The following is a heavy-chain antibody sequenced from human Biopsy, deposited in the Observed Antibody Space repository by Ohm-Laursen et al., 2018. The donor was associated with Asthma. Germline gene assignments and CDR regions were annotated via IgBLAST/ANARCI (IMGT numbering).Heavy chain of an antibody. CDR1: GVSIRSYY. V-gene: IGHV4-59*07. CDR2: IHYSGST. Sequence: SDTLSLTCTVSGVSIRSYYWTWIRQPPGKGLEWIGNIHYSGSTYSNPSLKSRVTISVDTSKKQISLRLSSVIAADTAVYYCAGFCSGGSCPDHWGQGTLVTVYS. J-gene: IGHJ4*02. D-gene: IGHD2-15*01. CDR3: AGFCSGGSCPDH.